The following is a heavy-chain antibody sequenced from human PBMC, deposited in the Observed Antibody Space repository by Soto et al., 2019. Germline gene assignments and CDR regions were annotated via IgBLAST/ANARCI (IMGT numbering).Heavy chain of an antibody. CDR2: IWYDGSNK. CDR3: ARDRDDPDPYYYYYGMDV. Sequence: QVQLVESGGGVVQPGRSLRLSCAASGFTFSSYGMHWVRQAPGKGLEWVAVIWYDGSNKYYADSVKGRFTISRDNSKNTLYLQMNSLRAEDTAVYYCARDRDDPDPYYYYYGMDVWGQGTTVTVSS. D-gene: IGHD3-10*01. V-gene: IGHV3-33*01. J-gene: IGHJ6*02. CDR1: GFTFSSYG.